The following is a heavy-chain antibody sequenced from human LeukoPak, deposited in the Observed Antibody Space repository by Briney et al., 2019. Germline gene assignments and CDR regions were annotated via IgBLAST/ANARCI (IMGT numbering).Heavy chain of an antibody. CDR1: GGSISSSSYY. J-gene: IGHJ4*02. V-gene: IGHV4-39*01. CDR3: ERHVAAGRCFDY. CDR2: INYSGST. Sequence: SETLSLTCTVSGGSISSSSYYWGWFRQPPGKGLEWIGSINYSGSTSYNPSLKSRVTISVDTSKNQFSLKVTSVTAADTAVHYCERHVAAGRCFDYWGQGTLVTVSS. D-gene: IGHD1-26*01.